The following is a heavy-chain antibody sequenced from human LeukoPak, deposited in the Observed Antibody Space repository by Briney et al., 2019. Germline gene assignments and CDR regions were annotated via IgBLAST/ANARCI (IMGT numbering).Heavy chain of an antibody. Sequence: GGSLRLSCAASGFTFSTYAMSWVRQAPGKELEWVSTLSPSGASTYYADSVKGRFTISRDNSQNTLYLQMNSLRAEDTAVYYCAKDQGSITVFGGTDCWGQGTLVTVSS. CDR3: AKDQGSITVFGGTDC. J-gene: IGHJ4*02. CDR1: GFTFSTYA. V-gene: IGHV3-23*01. D-gene: IGHD3-3*01. CDR2: LSPSGAST.